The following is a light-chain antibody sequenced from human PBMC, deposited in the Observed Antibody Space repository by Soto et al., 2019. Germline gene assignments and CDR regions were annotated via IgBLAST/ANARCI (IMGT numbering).Light chain of an antibody. V-gene: IGKV3-11*01. CDR3: HQRSNCPLT. CDR1: QSVSSY. CDR2: DAS. J-gene: IGKJ4*01. Sequence: ESVLTQSPGTLSLSPGERATLSCRASQSVSSYLAWYQQKTGHAPRRLIYDASNRATGSPARCSGSGSCTDFTLTTISLEPQDFAVYYCHQRSNCPLTFGGGTKVDIK.